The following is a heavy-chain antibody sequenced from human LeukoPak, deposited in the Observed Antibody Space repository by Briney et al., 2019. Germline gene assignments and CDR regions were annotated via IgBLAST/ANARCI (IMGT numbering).Heavy chain of an antibody. J-gene: IGHJ5*02. CDR3: ARLRFLEWLVGNWFDP. D-gene: IGHD3-3*01. V-gene: IGHV4-34*01. Sequence: SETLSLTCAVYGGSFSGYYWSWIRQPPGKGLEWIGEINHSGSTNYNPSLKSRVTISVDTSKNQFSLKLSSVTAADTAVYYCARLRFLEWLVGNWFDPWGQGTLVTVSS. CDR2: INHSGST. CDR1: GGSFSGYY.